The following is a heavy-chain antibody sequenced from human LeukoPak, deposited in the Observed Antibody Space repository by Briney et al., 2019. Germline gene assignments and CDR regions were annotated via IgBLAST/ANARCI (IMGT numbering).Heavy chain of an antibody. D-gene: IGHD3-10*01. V-gene: IGHV3-48*03. CDR2: ITTSGSST. CDR3: AAGGDYLDY. Sequence: PGGSLRLSCAASGFTFSNHDMNWVRQAPGKGLEWVSYITTSGSSTYYADSVKGRFTISRDNAKNSLYLQMNSLRAEDTALYYCAAGGDYLDYWGQGTLVTVSS. CDR1: GFTFSNHD. J-gene: IGHJ4*02.